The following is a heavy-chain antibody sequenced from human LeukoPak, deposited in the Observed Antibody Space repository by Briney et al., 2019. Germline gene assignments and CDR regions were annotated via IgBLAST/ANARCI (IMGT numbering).Heavy chain of an antibody. Sequence: GGSLRLSCAASGFTFSNYWMHWVRQAPGKGLVWVSRINSDGSSTSYADSVKGRFTISRDNAKNTLYLQMNSLRAEDTAVYYCAKQYLESYYGSGSYDYWGQGTLVTVSS. CDR1: GFTFSNYW. CDR3: AKQYLESYYGSGSYDY. CDR2: INSDGSST. D-gene: IGHD3-10*01. J-gene: IGHJ4*02. V-gene: IGHV3-74*01.